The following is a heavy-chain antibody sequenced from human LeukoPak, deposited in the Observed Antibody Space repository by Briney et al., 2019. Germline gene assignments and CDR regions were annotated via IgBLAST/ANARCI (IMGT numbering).Heavy chain of an antibody. Sequence: ASVNVSCKASGGTFSSYTISWVRQAPGQGLEWMGRIIPILGIANYAQKFQGRVTITADKSTSTDYMELSRLRSEDTDVYYCAGHASIAVAEYYFDYWGQGTLVTVSS. V-gene: IGHV1-69*02. J-gene: IGHJ4*02. CDR2: IIPILGIA. CDR3: AGHASIAVAEYYFDY. CDR1: GGTFSSYT. D-gene: IGHD6-19*01.